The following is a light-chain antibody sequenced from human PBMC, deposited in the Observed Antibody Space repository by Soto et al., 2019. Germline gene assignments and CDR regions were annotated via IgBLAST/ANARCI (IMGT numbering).Light chain of an antibody. J-gene: IGKJ2*01. V-gene: IGKV3-11*01. Sequence: EIVLTQSPATLSLSPGERATLSCRASQSVSRYLAWYQQKPGQAPRLLIYDASNRATGIPARFSGSGSGTDFTLSISSLEPEDFAVYYCQQRYNWPRYTFGQGTKLEIK. CDR1: QSVSRY. CDR2: DAS. CDR3: QQRYNWPRYT.